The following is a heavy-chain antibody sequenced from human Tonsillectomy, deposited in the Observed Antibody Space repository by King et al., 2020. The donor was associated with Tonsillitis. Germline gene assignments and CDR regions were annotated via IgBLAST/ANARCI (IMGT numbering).Heavy chain of an antibody. CDR2: IYYSGST. Sequence: LQLQESGPGLVKPSETLSLTCTVSGGSISSSSYYWGWIRQPPGKGLEWIGSIYYSGSTYYNPSLKSRVTISVDTSKNQFSLKLSSVTAADTAVYYCARGTMIVVHDVFDIWGQGTMVTVSS. J-gene: IGHJ3*02. CDR1: GGSISSSSYY. CDR3: ARGTMIVVHDVFDI. V-gene: IGHV4-39*07. D-gene: IGHD3-22*01.